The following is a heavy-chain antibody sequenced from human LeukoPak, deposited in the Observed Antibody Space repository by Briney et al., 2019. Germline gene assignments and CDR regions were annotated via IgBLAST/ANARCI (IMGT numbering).Heavy chain of an antibody. CDR1: GYTFTSYY. D-gene: IGHD3-10*01. CDR2: INPSGGST. CDR3: ARDRITMVRRPANWFDP. V-gene: IGHV1-46*01. Sequence: ASVKVSCKASGYTFTSYYMHWVRQAPGQGLEWMGIINPSGGSTSYAQKFQGRVTMTRDTSTSTVYMELSSLRSEDTAVYYCARDRITMVRRPANWFDPWGQGTLVTVS. J-gene: IGHJ5*02.